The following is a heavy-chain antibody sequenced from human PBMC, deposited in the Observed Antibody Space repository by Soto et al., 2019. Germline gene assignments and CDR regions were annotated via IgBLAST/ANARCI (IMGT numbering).Heavy chain of an antibody. Sequence: SETLSLTCAVSGGSISSSNCWSFVRQPPGKGLEWIGEIHHSGSTNYNLSLKSRVTISVDKSKNQFSLKLSSVTAADTAVYYCASRPYSSSWYLTYYFDYWGQGTLVTVSS. CDR2: IHHSGST. CDR3: ASRPYSSSWYLTYYFDY. D-gene: IGHD6-13*01. J-gene: IGHJ4*02. V-gene: IGHV4-4*02. CDR1: GGSISSSNC.